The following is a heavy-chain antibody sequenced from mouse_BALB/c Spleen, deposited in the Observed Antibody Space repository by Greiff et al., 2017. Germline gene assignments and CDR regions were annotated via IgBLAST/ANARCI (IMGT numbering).Heavy chain of an antibody. CDR1: GYTFTSYW. Sequence: QVQLKQSGAELARPGASVKLSCKASGYTFTSYWMQWVKQRPGQGLEWIGAIYPGDGDTRYTQKFKGKATLTADKSSSTAYMQLSSLASEDSAVYYCASSLYYDYVFAYWGQGTLVTVSA. V-gene: IGHV1-87*01. CDR2: IYPGDGDT. CDR3: ASSLYYDYVFAY. J-gene: IGHJ3*01. D-gene: IGHD2-4*01.